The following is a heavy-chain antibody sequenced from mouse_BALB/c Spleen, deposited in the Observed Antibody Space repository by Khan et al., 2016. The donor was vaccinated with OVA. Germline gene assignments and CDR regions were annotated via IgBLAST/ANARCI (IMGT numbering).Heavy chain of an antibody. Sequence: EVELVESGPGLVKPSQSLSLTCTVTGYSITSDYAWNWIRQFPGNKLEWMGYISYSGNTNYNPSLKSRISITRVTSENQFFLQLNSVTTEDTATYYCARVYGGDFDYWSQGTTHTVSS. V-gene: IGHV3-2*02. CDR1: GYSITSDYA. CDR3: ARVYGGDFDY. D-gene: IGHD1-1*01. J-gene: IGHJ2*01. CDR2: ISYSGNT.